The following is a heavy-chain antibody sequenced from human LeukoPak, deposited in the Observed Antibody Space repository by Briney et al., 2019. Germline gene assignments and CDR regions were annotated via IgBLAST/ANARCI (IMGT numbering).Heavy chain of an antibody. CDR1: GYSFTSYW. J-gene: IGHJ3*02. CDR2: IYPGDSDT. V-gene: IGHV5-51*01. Sequence: GESLKISCKGSGYSFTSYWIGWVRQMPGKGLEWMGIIYPGDSDTRYSPSFQGQVAISADKSISTAYLQWSSLKASDTAIYYCARRITGNTDAFDIWGQGTLVTVSS. D-gene: IGHD1-7*01. CDR3: ARRITGNTDAFDI.